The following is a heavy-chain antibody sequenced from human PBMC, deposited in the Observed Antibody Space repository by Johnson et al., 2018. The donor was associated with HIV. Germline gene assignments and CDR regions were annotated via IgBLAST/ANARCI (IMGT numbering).Heavy chain of an antibody. Sequence: QVQLVESGGGVVQPGRSLRLSCAASGFTFSNYGMHWVRQAPGKGLEWVAVISHDGSNKYYADSVKGRFTISRDNSKNTLYLQMNSLRAEDTAVYYCAKDPATIAAAEGAFDIWGQGTMVTVSS. CDR2: ISHDGSNK. V-gene: IGHV3-30*18. CDR1: GFTFSNYG. CDR3: AKDPATIAAAEGAFDI. J-gene: IGHJ3*02. D-gene: IGHD6-13*01.